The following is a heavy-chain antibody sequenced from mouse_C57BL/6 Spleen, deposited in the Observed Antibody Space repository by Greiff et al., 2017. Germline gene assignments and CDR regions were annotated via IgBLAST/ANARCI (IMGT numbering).Heavy chain of an antibody. D-gene: IGHD4-1*01. CDR2: IHPNSGST. Sequence: QVQLQQPGAELVKPGASVKLSCKASGYTFTSYWMHWVKQRPGQGLEWIGMIHPNSGSTNYNEKFKSKATLTVDKSSSTAYMQLSSLTSEDSAVYYCARSSGTDYLDYWGQGTTLTVSS. J-gene: IGHJ2*01. CDR1: GYTFTSYW. V-gene: IGHV1-64*01. CDR3: ARSSGTDYLDY.